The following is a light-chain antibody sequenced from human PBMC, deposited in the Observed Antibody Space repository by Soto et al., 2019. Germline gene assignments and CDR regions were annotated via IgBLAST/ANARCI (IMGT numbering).Light chain of an antibody. V-gene: IGKV3-15*01. Sequence: EIVMKQSPATLSVSTGERATLSCRASQSVGSSLAWYQQEPGQAPRLLIYGASTRATGIPARFSGSGSGTEFTLTISSLQSEDFAVYFCQQYKNWPPITFGQGTRLEI. CDR3: QQYKNWPPIT. J-gene: IGKJ5*01. CDR2: GAS. CDR1: QSVGSS.